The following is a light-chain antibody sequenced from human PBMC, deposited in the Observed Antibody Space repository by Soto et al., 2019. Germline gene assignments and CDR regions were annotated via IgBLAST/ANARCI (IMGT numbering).Light chain of an antibody. Sequence: QSVLTQPPSVSAAPGQKVTISCSGSSSNIGNNYVSWYQQLPGTAPKLLIYENNKRPSGIPDRFSGSKSGPSATLGITGLQTGDEADYYCGTWDSSLSAAYVFGTGTKLTVL. CDR1: SSNIGNNY. V-gene: IGLV1-51*02. J-gene: IGLJ1*01. CDR2: ENN. CDR3: GTWDSSLSAAYV.